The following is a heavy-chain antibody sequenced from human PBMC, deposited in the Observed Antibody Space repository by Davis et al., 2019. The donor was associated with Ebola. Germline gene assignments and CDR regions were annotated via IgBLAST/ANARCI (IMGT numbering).Heavy chain of an antibody. Sequence: GESLKISCAASGFTFSSNSMNWVRQAPGKGLEWVSFISSSSNYIYYADSVKGRFTISRDNSKNTLYLQMNSLRAEDTAVYYCAKGAPLDPWGQGTLVTVSS. V-gene: IGHV3-21*01. CDR1: GFTFSSNS. J-gene: IGHJ5*02. CDR3: AKGAPLDP. CDR2: ISSSSNYI.